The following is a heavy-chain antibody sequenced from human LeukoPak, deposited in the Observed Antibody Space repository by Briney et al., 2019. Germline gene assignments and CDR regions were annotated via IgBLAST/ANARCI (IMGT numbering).Heavy chain of an antibody. CDR1: GYTFTSYY. CDR3: ASPSLGEMATEGLYNY. Sequence: ASVKVSCKASGYTFTSYYMHWVRQAPGQGLEWMGIINPSGGSTSYAQKFQGRVTMTRDTSTSTVHMELSSLRSEDTAVYYCASPSLGEMATEGLYNYWGQGTLVTVSS. J-gene: IGHJ4*02. D-gene: IGHD5-24*01. CDR2: INPSGGST. V-gene: IGHV1-46*01.